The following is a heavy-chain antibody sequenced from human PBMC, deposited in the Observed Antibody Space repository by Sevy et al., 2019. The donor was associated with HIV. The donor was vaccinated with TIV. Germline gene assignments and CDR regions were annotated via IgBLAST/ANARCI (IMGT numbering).Heavy chain of an antibody. CDR2: IRYDGSDK. V-gene: IGHV3-30*02. CDR1: GFTFSNFG. J-gene: IGHJ4*02. D-gene: IGHD6-13*01. CDR3: AKDLAGPGRRYFDY. Sequence: GGSLRLSCTASGFTFSNFGMHWVRQVPVKGLEWVTFIRYDGSDKYYAASVKGRFTISRDDSKNTLYLQMDSLRAEDTAIYYCAKDLAGPGRRYFDYWGQGTLVTVSS.